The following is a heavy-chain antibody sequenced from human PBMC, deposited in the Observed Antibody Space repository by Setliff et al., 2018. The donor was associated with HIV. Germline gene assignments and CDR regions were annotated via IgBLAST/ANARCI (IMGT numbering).Heavy chain of an antibody. D-gene: IGHD2-2*01. V-gene: IGHV4-34*01. CDR3: ARTDTSNFDY. CDR1: GGSFSGYY. Sequence: SETLSLTCAVYGGSFSGYYWSWIRQPPGKGLEWIGEMQHSGRTNYNPSLRSRVTTSVDTSKNQFSLKLNSVTVADTAVYYCARTDTSNFDYWGQGTLVTVSS. J-gene: IGHJ4*02. CDR2: MQHSGRT.